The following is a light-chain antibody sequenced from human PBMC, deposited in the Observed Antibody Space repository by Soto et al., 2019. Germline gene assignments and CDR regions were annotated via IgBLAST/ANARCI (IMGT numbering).Light chain of an antibody. J-gene: IGLJ1*01. CDR2: DVR. CDR3: SSYISSGTLVYV. V-gene: IGLV2-14*03. Sequence: QSALTQPASVSGSPGQSITISCTGTSSDVGGYNYVSWYQHHPGKAPKLMIYDVRNRPSGISNRFSGSKSGNTASLTISGLRAEDEADYYCSSYISSGTLVYVFGTGTKLTVL. CDR1: SSDVGGYNY.